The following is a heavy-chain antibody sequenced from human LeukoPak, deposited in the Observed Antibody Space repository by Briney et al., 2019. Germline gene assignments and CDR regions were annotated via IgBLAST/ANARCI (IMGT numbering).Heavy chain of an antibody. CDR2: LYTSGNT. Sequence: SETLSLTCTVSGGSISGYHWSWIRQPAGKGLDWIGRLYTSGNTNYNPSLKSRVTMSVDTSKNQFSLKLRFVTAADTAVYYCARARAGGYHSADWFDPWGQGTLVTVSS. D-gene: IGHD3-22*01. V-gene: IGHV4-4*07. CDR3: ARARAGGYHSADWFDP. J-gene: IGHJ5*02. CDR1: GGSISGYH.